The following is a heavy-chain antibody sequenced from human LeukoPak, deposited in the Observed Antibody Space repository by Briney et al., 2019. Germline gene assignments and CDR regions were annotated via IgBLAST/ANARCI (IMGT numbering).Heavy chain of an antibody. CDR1: GFTFSSYG. Sequence: PGGSLRLSCAASGFTFSSYGMHWVRQAPGKGLEWVAVISYDGSNKYYADSVKGRFTISRDNAKNSLYLQMNSLRAEDTAVYYCARDRRAMDVWGQGTTVTVSS. V-gene: IGHV3-30*03. CDR2: ISYDGSNK. CDR3: ARDRRAMDV. J-gene: IGHJ6*02.